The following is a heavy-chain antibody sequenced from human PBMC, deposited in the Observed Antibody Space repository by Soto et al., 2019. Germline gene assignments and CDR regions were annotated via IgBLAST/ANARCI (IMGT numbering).Heavy chain of an antibody. D-gene: IGHD6-13*01. CDR3: ATGGAAAVKNWFAP. Sequence: GGSLRLSCAASGFTFSSYAMSWVRQAPGKGLEWVSAISGSGGSTYYADSVKGRFTISRDNSKNTLYLQMNSLRAEDTAVYYYATGGAAAVKNWFAPGGQETLVTVSS. CDR1: GFTFSSYA. V-gene: IGHV3-23*01. CDR2: ISGSGGST. J-gene: IGHJ5*02.